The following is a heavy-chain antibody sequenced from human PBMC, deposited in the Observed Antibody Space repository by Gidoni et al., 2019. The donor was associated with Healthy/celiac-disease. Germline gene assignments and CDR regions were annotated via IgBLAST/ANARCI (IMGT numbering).Heavy chain of an antibody. CDR2: IYCGGST. J-gene: IGHJ6*02. CDR1: WFTVRSNY. Sequence: EVPPVEAGGGLIQPGVSLKLSCAASWFTVRSNYMSWVRQAPGKGLEWVPVIYCGGSTYYADPVKGRFTISRDNSKNTLYLQMNSLRAEDTAVYYCASSGRAAGYGMDVWGQGTTVTVSS. V-gene: IGHV3-53*01. CDR3: ASSGRAAGYGMDV. D-gene: IGHD6-13*01.